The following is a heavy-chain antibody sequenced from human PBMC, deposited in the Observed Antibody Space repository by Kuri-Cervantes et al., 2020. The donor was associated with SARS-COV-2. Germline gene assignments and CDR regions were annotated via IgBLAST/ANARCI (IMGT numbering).Heavy chain of an antibody. Sequence: GESLKISCAASGFTFSSYAMHWVRQAPGKGLEWVAVISYDGSNKYYADSVKGRFTISRDNSKNTLYLQMNSLRAEDTAVYYCARDGIAAAERGGWLDPWGQGTLVTVSS. V-gene: IGHV3-30*04. CDR2: ISYDGSNK. D-gene: IGHD6-13*01. CDR3: ARDGIAAAERGGWLDP. CDR1: GFTFSSYA. J-gene: IGHJ5*02.